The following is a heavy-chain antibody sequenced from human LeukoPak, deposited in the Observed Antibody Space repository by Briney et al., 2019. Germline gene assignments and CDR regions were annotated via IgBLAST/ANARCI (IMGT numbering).Heavy chain of an antibody. V-gene: IGHV3-30-3*01. Sequence: PGGSLRLSCAASGFTFSSYAMRWVRQAPGKGLEWVAVISYDGSNKYYADSVKGRFTISRDNSKNTLYLQMNSLRAEDTAVYYCAREVLKDIVVVPAAIVFDEGVDYWGQGTLVTVSS. CDR3: AREVLKDIVVVPAAIVFDEGVDY. J-gene: IGHJ4*02. CDR2: ISYDGSNK. CDR1: GFTFSSYA. D-gene: IGHD2-2*01.